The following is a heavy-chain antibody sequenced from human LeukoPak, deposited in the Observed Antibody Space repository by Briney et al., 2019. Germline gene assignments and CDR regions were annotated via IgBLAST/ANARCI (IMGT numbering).Heavy chain of an antibody. CDR1: GYTFTGYY. J-gene: IGHJ6*04. Sequence: ASVKVSRKASGYTFTGYYMHWVRQAPGQGLEWMGWINPNSGGTNYAQKFQGWVTMTRDTSISTAYMELSRLRSDDTAVYYCARELIAVAGTPYYYYGMDVWGKGTTVTVSS. CDR2: INPNSGGT. V-gene: IGHV1-2*04. CDR3: ARELIAVAGTPYYYYGMDV. D-gene: IGHD6-19*01.